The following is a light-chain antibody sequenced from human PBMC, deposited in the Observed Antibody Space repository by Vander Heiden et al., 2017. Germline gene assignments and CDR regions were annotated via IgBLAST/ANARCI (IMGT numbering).Light chain of an antibody. Sequence: IQMTQSPSTLSASVGDRVTITCRASQSISSWLAWYQQKPGKAPKLLISRASSLETGVPSRFRGSGSGTEFTLTISSLQPDDFATYYCQHYNSYPVTFGGGTKVEI. CDR3: QHYNSYPVT. V-gene: IGKV1-5*03. CDR2: RAS. CDR1: QSISSW. J-gene: IGKJ4*01.